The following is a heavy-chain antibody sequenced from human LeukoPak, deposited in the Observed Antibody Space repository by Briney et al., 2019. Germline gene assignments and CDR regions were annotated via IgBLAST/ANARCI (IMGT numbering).Heavy chain of an antibody. CDR2: ILPSGDIT. D-gene: IGHD3-10*01. J-gene: IGHJ3*01. Sequence: GGSLRLSCAASGFTSSNFAMTWVRQAPGKGLEWVSTILPSGDITHYADSVKGRFTISRDNSENTLYLQMNSLRAEDTAKYYCAKGAYGVQGTISATAFDVWGQGTLVTVSS. CDR1: GFTSSNFA. V-gene: IGHV3-23*01. CDR3: AKGAYGVQGTISATAFDV.